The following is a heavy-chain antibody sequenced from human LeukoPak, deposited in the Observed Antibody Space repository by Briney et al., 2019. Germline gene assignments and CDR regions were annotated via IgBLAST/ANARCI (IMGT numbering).Heavy chain of an antibody. D-gene: IGHD4-17*01. J-gene: IGHJ5*02. CDR1: GGSISSYY. CDR3: ARDRGEHDYGDMDWFDP. CDR2: IYTSGST. V-gene: IGHV4-4*07. Sequence: SETLSLTCTVSGGSISSYYWSRLRQPAGKGLEWIGRIYTSGSTNYNPSLKSRVTMSVDTSKNQFSLKLSSVTAADTAVYYCARDRGEHDYGDMDWFDPWGQGTLVTVSS.